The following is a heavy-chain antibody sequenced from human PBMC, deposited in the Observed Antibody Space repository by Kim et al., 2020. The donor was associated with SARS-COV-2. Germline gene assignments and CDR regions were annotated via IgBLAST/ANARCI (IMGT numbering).Heavy chain of an antibody. Sequence: GGSLRLSCAASGFTFSSYAMHWVRQAPGKGLEWVAVIWYDGSNKYYADSVKGRFTISRDNSKNTLYLQMNSLRAEDTAVYYCARVLSGQLALDYWGQGTLVTVSS. CDR1: GFTFSSYA. CDR2: IWYDGSNK. V-gene: IGHV3-33*01. D-gene: IGHD6-13*01. CDR3: ARVLSGQLALDY. J-gene: IGHJ4*02.